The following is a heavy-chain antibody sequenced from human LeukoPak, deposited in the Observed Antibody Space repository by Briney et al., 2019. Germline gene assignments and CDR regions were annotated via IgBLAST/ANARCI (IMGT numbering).Heavy chain of an antibody. D-gene: IGHD2-8*01. CDR2: IYTSGST. Sequence: SETLSLTCTVSGGSISSYYWSWIRQPAGKGLEWIGRIYTSGSTNYNPSLKSRVTMSVDTSKNQFSLKLSSVTAADTAVYYCAREGANIVLRNWFDPWGQGTLVTVSS. J-gene: IGHJ5*02. V-gene: IGHV4-4*07. CDR1: GGSISSYY. CDR3: AREGANIVLRNWFDP.